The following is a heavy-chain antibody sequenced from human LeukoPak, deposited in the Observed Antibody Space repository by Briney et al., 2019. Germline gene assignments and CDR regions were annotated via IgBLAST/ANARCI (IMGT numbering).Heavy chain of an antibody. CDR1: GGSFSGYY. Sequence: SETLSLTCAVYGGSFSGYYWSWIRQPPGKGLEWIGEINHSGSTNYNPSLKSRVTISVDTSKNQFSLKLSSVTAADTAGYYCARGSSVAATLNWFDPWGQGTLVTVSS. CDR3: ARGSSVAATLNWFDP. D-gene: IGHD2-15*01. V-gene: IGHV4-34*01. J-gene: IGHJ5*02. CDR2: INHSGST.